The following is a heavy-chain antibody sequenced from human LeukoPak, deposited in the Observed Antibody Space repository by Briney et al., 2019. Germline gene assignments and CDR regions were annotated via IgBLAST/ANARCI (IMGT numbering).Heavy chain of an antibody. D-gene: IGHD2-2*01. J-gene: IGHJ6*02. CDR1: GYTFTSYD. Sequence: ASVKVSCKASGYTFTSYDINWVRQATGQGLEWMGWMNPNSGNTGYAQKFQGRVTMTRNTSISTAYMELSSLRSEDTAVYYCARGSHYWSSTSCDASPGDYYYYGMDVWGQGTTVTVSS. CDR2: MNPNSGNT. V-gene: IGHV1-8*01. CDR3: ARGSHYWSSTSCDASPGDYYYYGMDV.